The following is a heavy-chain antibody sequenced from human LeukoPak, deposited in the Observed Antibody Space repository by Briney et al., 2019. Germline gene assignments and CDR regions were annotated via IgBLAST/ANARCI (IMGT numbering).Heavy chain of an antibody. Sequence: GASVKVSCKASGCTFTGYYMHWVRQTPGQVLEWMGWINPNSGGTNYAQKFQGRVTMTRDTSISTAYMELSRLRSDDTAVYYCARGTYYYDSSFGYWGQGTLVTVSS. D-gene: IGHD3-22*01. J-gene: IGHJ4*02. V-gene: IGHV1-2*02. CDR3: ARGTYYYDSSFGY. CDR2: INPNSGGT. CDR1: GCTFTGYY.